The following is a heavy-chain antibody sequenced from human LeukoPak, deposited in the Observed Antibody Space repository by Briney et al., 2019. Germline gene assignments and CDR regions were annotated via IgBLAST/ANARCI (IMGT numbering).Heavy chain of an antibody. V-gene: IGHV4-59*08. J-gene: IGHJ4*02. CDR2: VYYSGST. CDR3: ASSYYYDSSGYYGFGLDY. Sequence: PSETLSLTCTVSGGSISSCYWSWLRQPPGKGLEWVGYVYYSGSTNYNPSLKSRVTISVNTSKNQSPLRLTSMPAADTAVYYCASSYYYDSSGYYGFGLDYWGQGTLVTVSS. D-gene: IGHD3-22*01. CDR1: GGSISSCY.